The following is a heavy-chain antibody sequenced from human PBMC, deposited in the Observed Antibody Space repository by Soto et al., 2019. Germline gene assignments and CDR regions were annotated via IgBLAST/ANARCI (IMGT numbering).Heavy chain of an antibody. CDR3: ARVDYTAMVSTTAFDY. J-gene: IGHJ4*02. Sequence: ASVKVSCKASGYTFTSYGISWVRQAPGQGLEWMGWISAYNGNTSYAQKLQGRVTMTTDTSTSTAYMELRSLRSDDTAVYYCARVDYTAMVSTTAFDYWGQGTLVTVSS. V-gene: IGHV1-18*01. D-gene: IGHD5-18*01. CDR1: GYTFTSYG. CDR2: ISAYNGNT.